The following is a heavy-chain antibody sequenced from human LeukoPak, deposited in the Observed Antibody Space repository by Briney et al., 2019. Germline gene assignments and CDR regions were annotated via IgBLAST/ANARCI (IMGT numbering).Heavy chain of an antibody. CDR2: INPNSGGT. D-gene: IGHD3-22*01. CDR3: ARGYYYDSSWYAFDI. CDR1: GYTITGYY. Sequence: ASVKVSCKASGYTITGYYMHWVRQAPGQGLEWMGRINPNSGGTNYAQKFQGRVTMTRDTSISTAYMELSRLRSDDTAVYYCARGYYYDSSWYAFDIWGQGTMVTVSS. V-gene: IGHV1-2*06. J-gene: IGHJ3*02.